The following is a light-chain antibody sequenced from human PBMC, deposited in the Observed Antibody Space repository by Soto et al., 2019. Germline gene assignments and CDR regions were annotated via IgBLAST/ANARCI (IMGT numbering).Light chain of an antibody. V-gene: IGKV3-20*01. CDR1: QSVSSSY. CDR3: QQYGSSPRYT. Sequence: EIVLTQSPGTLSLSPGERATLSCRASQSVSSSYLAWYQQKPGQAPRLLIYGASSRATGIPDRFSGSGSGTDFTITISRLEPEGFAVYYCQQYGSSPRYTFGQGTKLEIK. J-gene: IGKJ2*01. CDR2: GAS.